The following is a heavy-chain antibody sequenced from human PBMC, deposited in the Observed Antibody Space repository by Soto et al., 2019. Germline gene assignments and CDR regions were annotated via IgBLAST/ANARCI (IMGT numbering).Heavy chain of an antibody. CDR2: INPSGGST. D-gene: IGHD2-21*02. J-gene: IGHJ3*02. CDR1: GYTFTSYY. CDR3: ARGPFPLHIVVVTAPNDAFDI. V-gene: IGHV1-46*01. Sequence: GASVKVSCKASGYTFTSYYMHWVRQAPGQGLEWMGIINPSGGSTSYAQKLQGRVTMTRDTSTSTVYMELSSLRSEDTAVYYCARGPFPLHIVVVTAPNDAFDIWGQGTMVTVSS.